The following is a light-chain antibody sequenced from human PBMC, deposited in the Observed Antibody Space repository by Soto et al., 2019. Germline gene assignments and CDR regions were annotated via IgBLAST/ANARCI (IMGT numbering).Light chain of an antibody. J-gene: IGKJ4*01. CDR3: QQYATLPL. Sequence: DIQMTQSPSSLSASVGDRVTITCQASQDISNYLNWYQQKPGKAPKLLIYDASKLETGVPLRFSGSGSVTDFTFTINSLQPEDIATYYCQQYATLPLFGGGTKVEIK. V-gene: IGKV1-33*01. CDR2: DAS. CDR1: QDISNY.